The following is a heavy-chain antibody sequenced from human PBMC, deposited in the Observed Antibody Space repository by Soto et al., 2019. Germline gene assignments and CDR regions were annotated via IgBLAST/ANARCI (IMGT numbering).Heavy chain of an antibody. CDR2: IKQDGSER. CDR3: VRENYFDY. CDR1: GFTFRNYW. V-gene: IGHV3-7*01. J-gene: IGHJ4*02. Sequence: EEQLVESGGGLVQPGGSLRLSCAGSGFTFRNYWMGWVRQAPGKRLEWVANIKQDGSERSHADSVKGRFTISRDNAKNSLYLQMSSLGADDTAVYYCVRENYFDYWGQGILVIVSS.